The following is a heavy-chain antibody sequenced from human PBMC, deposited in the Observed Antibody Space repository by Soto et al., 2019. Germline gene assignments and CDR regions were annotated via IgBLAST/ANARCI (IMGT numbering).Heavy chain of an antibody. Sequence: QVQLVQSGAEVKKPGASVKVSCKASGYTFTSYGISWVRQAPGQGLEWMGWISAYNGNTNYAQKLQGRVTMTTDTSTSTADRELRSLRSDDTAVYYCARDRVTGYCSGGSCPDFDYWGQGTLVTVSS. V-gene: IGHV1-18*01. CDR1: GYTFTSYG. CDR3: ARDRVTGYCSGGSCPDFDY. CDR2: ISAYNGNT. J-gene: IGHJ4*02. D-gene: IGHD2-15*01.